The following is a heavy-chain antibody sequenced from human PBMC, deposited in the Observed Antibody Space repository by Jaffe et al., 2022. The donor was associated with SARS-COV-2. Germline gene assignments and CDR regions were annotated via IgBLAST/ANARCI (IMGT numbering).Heavy chain of an antibody. CDR3: ARVHSTGRYPSFDY. CDR1: GFTFSSFW. D-gene: IGHD6-19*01. V-gene: IGHV3-74*01. J-gene: IGHJ4*02. CDR2: IDGSGTST. Sequence: EVQLVESGGGLVQPGGSLRLSCAASGFTFSSFWMHWVRQVPGKGLVWVSRIDGSGTSTTYADSVKGRFTISRDNDKNTLYLQMNSLGAEDTAVYYCARVHSTGRYPSFDYWGQGALVTVSS.